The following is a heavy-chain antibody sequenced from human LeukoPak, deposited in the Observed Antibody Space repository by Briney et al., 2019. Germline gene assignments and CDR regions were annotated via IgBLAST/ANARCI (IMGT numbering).Heavy chain of an antibody. CDR2: FSVYNGNT. CDR3: ARDRNTGTYGLHFDVAFDI. V-gene: IGHV1-18*01. CDR1: GYNFPSYG. D-gene: IGHD1-26*01. Sequence: ASVKVSCKASGYNFPSYGITWVREAPGQGLEWMGWFSVYNGNTNYARKLQGRVTMTTDTSTSTAFMELRSLRSDDTAVYYCARDRNTGTYGLHFDVAFDIWGQGTMVTVSS. J-gene: IGHJ3*02.